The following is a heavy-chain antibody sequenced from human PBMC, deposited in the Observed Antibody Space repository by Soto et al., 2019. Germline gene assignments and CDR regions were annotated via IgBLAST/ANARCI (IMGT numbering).Heavy chain of an antibody. CDR3: ARSLGYCSGGSCYYNWFDP. D-gene: IGHD2-15*01. Sequence: SETLSLTCTVSGGSISSYYWSWXXQPPGKGLEWIGYIYYSGSTNYNPSLKSRVTISVDTSKNQFSLKLSSVTAADTAVYYCARSLGYCSGGSCYYNWFDPWGQGTLVTVSS. J-gene: IGHJ5*02. CDR1: GGSISSYY. V-gene: IGHV4-59*08. CDR2: IYYSGST.